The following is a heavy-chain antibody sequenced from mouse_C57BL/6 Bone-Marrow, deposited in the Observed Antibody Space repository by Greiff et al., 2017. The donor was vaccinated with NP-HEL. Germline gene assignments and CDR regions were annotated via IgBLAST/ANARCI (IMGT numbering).Heavy chain of an antibody. J-gene: IGHJ1*02. D-gene: IGHD2-12*01. V-gene: IGHV5-17*01. CDR2: ISSGSSTT. CDR3: ASPGLYSYSVYLYFDV. CDR1: GFTFSDYG. Sequence: EVKLVESGGGLVKPGGSLKLSCAASGFTFSDYGMHWVRQAPEKGLEWVAYISSGSSTTYYADTVKGRFTISRDNAKNTLSLQMTSLRSEDTAMYYCASPGLYSYSVYLYFDVWGTGTTVTVSS.